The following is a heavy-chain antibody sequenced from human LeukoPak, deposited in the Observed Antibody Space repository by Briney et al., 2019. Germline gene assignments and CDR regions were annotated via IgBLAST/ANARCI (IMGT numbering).Heavy chain of an antibody. CDR2: IKSDGSEK. J-gene: IGHJ4*02. CDR1: GFSFSSHW. CDR3: AREEWIGELSKFDY. D-gene: IGHD3-10*01. V-gene: IGHV3-7*01. Sequence: PGGSLRLSCAASGFSFSSHWMTWVRQAPGKGLEWVANIKSDGSEKYYADSVKGRFTISRDNAKNSLSLQMNSLRVEDTAQYYCAREEWIGELSKFDYWGQGTPVTVSS.